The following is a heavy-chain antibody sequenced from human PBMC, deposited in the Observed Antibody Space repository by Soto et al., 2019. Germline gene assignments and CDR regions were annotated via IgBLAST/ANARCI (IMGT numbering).Heavy chain of an antibody. V-gene: IGHV3-30*18. CDR2: ISRDGSSK. Sequence: PGGSLRLSCAASGFPFSTYGMHWVRQAPGKGLEWVSVISRDGSSKEYADSVKGRFTISRDNSKNTLYLQMNSLRAEDTAVYYCAKDFYAMPNWFDPWGQGTLVTVSS. CDR3: AKDFYAMPNWFDP. D-gene: IGHD2-2*01. CDR1: GFPFSTYG. J-gene: IGHJ5*02.